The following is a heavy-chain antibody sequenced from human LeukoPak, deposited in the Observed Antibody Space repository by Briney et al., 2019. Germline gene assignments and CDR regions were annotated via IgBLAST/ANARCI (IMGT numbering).Heavy chain of an antibody. CDR3: ARSREFLEFFDY. Sequence: ASETLSLTCSVSGGSISSYYWSWIRQPPGKGLEWIGYIYYSGSTNYNPSLKSRVTISVDTSKNQFSLKLSSVTAADTAVYYCARSREFLEFFDYWGQGTLVTVSS. D-gene: IGHD3-3*01. CDR1: GGSISSYY. V-gene: IGHV4-59*01. CDR2: IYYSGST. J-gene: IGHJ4*02.